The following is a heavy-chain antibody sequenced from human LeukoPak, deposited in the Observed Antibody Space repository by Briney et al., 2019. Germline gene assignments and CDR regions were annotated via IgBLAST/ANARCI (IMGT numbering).Heavy chain of an antibody. D-gene: IGHD2-15*01. CDR2: INAGNGNT. CDR3: ARAWGLGYCSGGSCYSTLNYGMDV. J-gene: IGHJ6*04. V-gene: IGHV1-3*01. CDR1: GYTFTSYA. Sequence: ASVKVSCKASGYTFTSYAMRWVRQAPGQRLEWMGWINAGNGNTKYSQKFQGRVTITRDTSASTAYMELSSLRSEDTAVYYCARAWGLGYCSGGSCYSTLNYGMDVWGKGTTVTVSS.